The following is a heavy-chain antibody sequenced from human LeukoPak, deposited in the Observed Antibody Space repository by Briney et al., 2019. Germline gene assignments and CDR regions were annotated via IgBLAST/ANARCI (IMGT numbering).Heavy chain of an antibody. CDR3: AKEDFWSDYRKGYMDV. D-gene: IGHD3-3*01. V-gene: IGHV3-23*01. CDR1: GFTFSSFA. J-gene: IGHJ6*03. Sequence: GSLRLSCAASGFTFSSFAISWVRQAPGKGPEWVSAISGSGGSTYYADSVKGRFTISRDNSKNTLYLQMNSLRAEDTAVYYCAKEDFWSDYRKGYMDVWAKGTTVTVSS. CDR2: ISGSGGST.